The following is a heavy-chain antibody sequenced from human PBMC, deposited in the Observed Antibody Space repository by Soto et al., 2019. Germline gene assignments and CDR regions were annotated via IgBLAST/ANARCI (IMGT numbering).Heavy chain of an antibody. D-gene: IGHD2-21*02. CDR1: GYTFTGYY. Sequence: ASVKVSCKASGYTFTGYYMHWVRQAPGQGLEWMGWINPNSGGTNYAQKFQGWVTMTRDTSISTAYMELSRLRSDDTAVYYCARDQARYCGGDCYHDYYYYGMDVWGQGTTVTVS. V-gene: IGHV1-2*04. CDR3: ARDQARYCGGDCYHDYYYYGMDV. CDR2: INPNSGGT. J-gene: IGHJ6*02.